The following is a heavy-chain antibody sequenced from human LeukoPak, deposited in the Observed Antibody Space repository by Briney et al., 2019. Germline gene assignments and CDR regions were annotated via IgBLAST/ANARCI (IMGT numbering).Heavy chain of an antibody. D-gene: IGHD7-27*01. J-gene: IGHJ4*02. CDR3: ARGLGIGKDYFDC. CDR2: TYSSGST. Sequence: GSLRLSCAASGFTFSNAWMSWVRQAPGKGLEWVGRTYSSGSTNYNPSLKGRVTISVDTSKNQFSLNLSSVTAADTAVYYCARGLGIGKDYFDCWGQGTLVTVSS. CDR1: GFTFSNAW. V-gene: IGHV4-4*08.